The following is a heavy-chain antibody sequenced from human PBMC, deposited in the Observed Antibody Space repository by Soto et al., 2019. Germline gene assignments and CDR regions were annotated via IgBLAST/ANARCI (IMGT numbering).Heavy chain of an antibody. V-gene: IGHV3-30*18. CDR2: ISYDGSNK. Sequence: GGSLRLSCAASGFTFSSYGMHWVRQAPGKGLEWVAVISYDGSNKYYADSAKGRFTISRDNSKNTLYLQMNSLRAEDTAVYYCAKWVSYYYDSSGYYTSTPGYYFDYWGQGTLVTVSS. D-gene: IGHD3-22*01. J-gene: IGHJ4*02. CDR3: AKWVSYYYDSSGYYTSTPGYYFDY. CDR1: GFTFSSYG.